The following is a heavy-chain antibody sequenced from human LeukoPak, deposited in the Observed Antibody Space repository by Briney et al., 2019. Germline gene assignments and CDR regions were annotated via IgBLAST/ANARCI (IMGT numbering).Heavy chain of an antibody. Sequence: GGSLRLSCAASGFTFDDYAMHWVRQAPGKGLEWVSLISWDGGSTYYADSVKGRFTISRDNSKNSLYLQMNSLRAEDTALYYCAKDSRFGDQMGAFDIWGQGTMVTVSS. J-gene: IGHJ3*02. CDR2: ISWDGGST. V-gene: IGHV3-43D*03. CDR3: AKDSRFGDQMGAFDI. D-gene: IGHD3-10*01. CDR1: GFTFDDYA.